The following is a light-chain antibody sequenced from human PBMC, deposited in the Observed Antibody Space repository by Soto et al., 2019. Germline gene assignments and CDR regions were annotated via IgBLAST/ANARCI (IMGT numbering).Light chain of an antibody. J-gene: IGLJ3*02. Sequence: QSVLTQPASVSGSPEQSSTISCTGTSSEVGSYNRVSWYQQHPGKAPKVMIYEATKRPSGVSNRLSGSKSGNTASLTISGLQAEDEADYYCCAYAGSGTVVFGRGTKLTVL. V-gene: IGLV2-23*01. CDR3: CAYAGSGTVV. CDR2: EAT. CDR1: SSEVGSYNR.